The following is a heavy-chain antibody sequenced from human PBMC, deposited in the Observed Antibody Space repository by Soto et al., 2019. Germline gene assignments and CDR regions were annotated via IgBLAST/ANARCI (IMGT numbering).Heavy chain of an antibody. Sequence: ASVKVSCKASGYTFTSYAMHWVRQAPGQRLEWMGWINAGNGNTKYSQKFQGRVTITRDTSASTAYMELSSLRSEDTAVYYCARELGRFYYYYRLAVWGQGTTVTVAS. CDR3: ARELGRFYYYYRLAV. D-gene: IGHD3-10*01. CDR1: GYTFTSYA. V-gene: IGHV1-3*01. CDR2: INAGNGNT. J-gene: IGHJ6*02.